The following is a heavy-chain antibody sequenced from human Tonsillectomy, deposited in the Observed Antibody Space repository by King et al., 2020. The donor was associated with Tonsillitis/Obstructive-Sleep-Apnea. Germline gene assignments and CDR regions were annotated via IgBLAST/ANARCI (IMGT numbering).Heavy chain of an antibody. CDR3: ARDTGYCDSDNCQGLDF. V-gene: IGHV3-11*05. J-gene: IGHJ4*02. D-gene: IGHD2/OR15-2a*01. Sequence: VQLVESGGGLVKPGGSLRLSCAASGFTFSGYYMSWIRQSPGKGLEWLAYVSSSGRYTNYADFVKGRFTISRDNAKKSLYLQMNSLSAEDTAFYYCARDTGYCDSDNCQGLDFWGQGTLVTVSS. CDR1: GFTFSGYY. CDR2: VSSSGRYT.